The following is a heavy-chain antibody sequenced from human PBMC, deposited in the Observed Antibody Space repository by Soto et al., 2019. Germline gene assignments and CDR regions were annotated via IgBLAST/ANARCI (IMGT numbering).Heavy chain of an antibody. J-gene: IGHJ5*02. V-gene: IGHV1-69*13. CDR3: ARDPPKWEQLVPVGNWFDP. Sequence: SVKVSCKASGGTFSSYAISWVRQAPGEGLEWMGGIIPIFGTANYAQKFQGRVTITADESTSTAYMELSSLRSEDTAVYYCARDPPKWEQLVPVGNWFDPWGQGTLVTVSS. CDR1: GGTFSSYA. CDR2: IIPIFGTA. D-gene: IGHD6-6*01.